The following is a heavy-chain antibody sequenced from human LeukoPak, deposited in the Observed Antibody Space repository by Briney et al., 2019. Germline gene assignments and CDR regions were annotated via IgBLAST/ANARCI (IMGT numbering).Heavy chain of an antibody. CDR3: ARDLNDDYYDSSGYYY. CDR2: INHSGST. Sequence: SETLSLTCAVYGGSFSGYYWSWIRQPPGKGLEWIGEINHSGSTNYNPSLKSRVTISVDTSKNQFSLKLSSVTAADTAVYYCARDLNDDYYDSSGYYYWGQGTLVTVSS. V-gene: IGHV4-34*01. J-gene: IGHJ4*02. CDR1: GGSFSGYY. D-gene: IGHD3-22*01.